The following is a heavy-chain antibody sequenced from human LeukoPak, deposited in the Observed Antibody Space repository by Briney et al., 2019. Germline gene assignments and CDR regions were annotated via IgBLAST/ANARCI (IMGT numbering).Heavy chain of an antibody. Sequence: SVKVSCKASGGTFSSYAISWVRQAPGQGLEWMGGIIPIFGTANYAQKFQGRVTITADKSTSTAYMELSSLRSEDTAVYYCARDRPSIRLGELSSDAFDIWGQGTMVTVSS. V-gene: IGHV1-69*06. J-gene: IGHJ3*02. CDR3: ARDRPSIRLGELSSDAFDI. CDR2: IIPIFGTA. CDR1: GGTFSSYA. D-gene: IGHD3-16*02.